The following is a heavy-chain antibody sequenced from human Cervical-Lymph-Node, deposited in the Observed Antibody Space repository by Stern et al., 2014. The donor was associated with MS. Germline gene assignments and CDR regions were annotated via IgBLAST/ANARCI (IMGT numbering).Heavy chain of an antibody. CDR2: IYTSGAV. D-gene: IGHD3-10*01. V-gene: IGHV4-4*07. Sequence: QVQLQESGPGLVKPSETLSLTCSVSGFSVSAYYWRWVRQPAGQGLELIGHIYTSGAVNRNPSLRSRVSMSVDTSKNSISLSMTAVTAADTAVYYCARDSFDESSAYHYGMDVWGQGTTVTVSS. CDR1: GFSVSAYY. J-gene: IGHJ6*02. CDR3: ARDSFDESSAYHYGMDV.